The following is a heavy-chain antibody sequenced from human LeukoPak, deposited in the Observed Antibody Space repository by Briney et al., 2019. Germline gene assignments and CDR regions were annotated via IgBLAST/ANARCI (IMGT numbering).Heavy chain of an antibody. V-gene: IGHV4-59*01. CDR2: IYYSGST. CDR1: GSSISSYY. CDR3: ARVDPDSSSTLEVFDY. J-gene: IGHJ4*02. Sequence: SETLSLTRTVSGSSISSYYWSWIRQPPGKGLEWIGYIYYSGSTNYNPSLKSRVTISVDTSKNQFSLKLSSVTAADTAVYYCARVDPDSSSTLEVFDYWGQGTLVTVSS. D-gene: IGHD6-6*01.